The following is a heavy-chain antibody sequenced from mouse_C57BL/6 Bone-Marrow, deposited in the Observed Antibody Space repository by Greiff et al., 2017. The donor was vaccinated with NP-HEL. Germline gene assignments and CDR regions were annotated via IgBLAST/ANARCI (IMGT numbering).Heavy chain of an antibody. CDR2: ISSGSSTI. J-gene: IGHJ3*01. D-gene: IGHD2-5*01. Sequence: EVQLVESGGGLVKPGGSLKLSCAASGFTFSDYGMHWVRQAPEKGLEWVAYISSGSSTIYYADTLKGRFTLSRDNAKNTLFLQMTSLRSEDTAMYYCARRAYSNYDWCADWGQGTLVTVSA. V-gene: IGHV5-17*01. CDR3: ARRAYSNYDWCAD. CDR1: GFTFSDYG.